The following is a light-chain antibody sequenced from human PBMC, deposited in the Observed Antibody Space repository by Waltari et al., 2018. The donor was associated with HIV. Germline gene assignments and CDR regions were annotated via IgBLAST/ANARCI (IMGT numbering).Light chain of an antibody. CDR3: QQSYSTPIT. V-gene: IGKV1-39*01. CDR2: AAS. CDR1: QSIGNY. J-gene: IGKJ5*01. Sequence: DIQMTQSPSSLSASVGGTVTITCRASQSIGNYLNWYQQKPGKAPNLLIYAASSLQSGVPSRFSGSGSETDFTLTISSLQPDDFATYYCQQSYSTPITFGQGTRLELK.